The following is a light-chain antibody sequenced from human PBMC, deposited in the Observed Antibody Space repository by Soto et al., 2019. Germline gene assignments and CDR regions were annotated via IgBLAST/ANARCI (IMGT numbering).Light chain of an antibody. Sequence: QSVLTQPASVSGSPGQSITISCTGTSSDVGSYNLVSWYQQHPGKAPKLMIYEGSKRPSGVPNRFSGSKSGNTASLTISGLQAEDEADYYCCSYAGSSTSVVFGGRTKLTVV. V-gene: IGLV2-23*01. CDR3: CSYAGSSTSVV. CDR1: SSDVGSYNL. J-gene: IGLJ2*01. CDR2: EGS.